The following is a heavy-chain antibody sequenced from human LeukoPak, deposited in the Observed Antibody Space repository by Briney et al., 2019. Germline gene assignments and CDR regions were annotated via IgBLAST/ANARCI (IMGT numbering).Heavy chain of an antibody. CDR1: GGSFSGYY. V-gene: IGHV4-34*01. D-gene: IGHD6-13*01. Sequence: SETLSLTCAVYGGSFSGYYWSWIRQPPGKGLEWIGEINHSGSTNYNPSLKSRVTISVDTSKNQFSLKLGSVTAADTAVYYCARGRSSRHFDYWGQGTLVTVSS. J-gene: IGHJ4*02. CDR3: ARGRSSRHFDY. CDR2: INHSGST.